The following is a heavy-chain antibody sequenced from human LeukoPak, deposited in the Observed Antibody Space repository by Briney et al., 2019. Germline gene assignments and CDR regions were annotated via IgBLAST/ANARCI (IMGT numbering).Heavy chain of an antibody. CDR2: IYYSGSN. CDR1: GGSISSYY. D-gene: IGHD3-9*01. CDR3: ARDIRPILTGYYGAFEI. V-gene: IGHV4-59*01. J-gene: IGHJ3*02. Sequence: PSETLSLTCTVSGGSISSYYWSWIRQPPGKGLEWIGYIYYSGSNHYNPSLKSRLTISVDTSKKQFSLKLSSVTAADTAVYYCARDIRPILTGYYGAFEIWGEGTMVTVSS.